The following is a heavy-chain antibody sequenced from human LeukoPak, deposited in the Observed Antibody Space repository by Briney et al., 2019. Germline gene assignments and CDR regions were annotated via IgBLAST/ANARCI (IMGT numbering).Heavy chain of an antibody. V-gene: IGHV1-3*01. CDR1: GYTFTSYG. CDR2: INAGNGNT. D-gene: IGHD3-22*01. CDR3: ARGGYYDRSGYYSPPFDY. J-gene: IGHJ4*02. Sequence: ASVKVSCKASGYTFTSYGISWVRQAPGQRLESMGWINAGNGNTKYSQKFQGRVTITRDTSASRAYMELSSLRSQDTAVYYCARGGYYDRSGYYSPPFDYWGQGTLVTVSS.